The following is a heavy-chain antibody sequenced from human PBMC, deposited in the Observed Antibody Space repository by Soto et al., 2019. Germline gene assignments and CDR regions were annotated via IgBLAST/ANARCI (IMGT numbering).Heavy chain of an antibody. D-gene: IGHD6-13*01. J-gene: IGHJ5*02. CDR1: GFTFSSYG. V-gene: IGHV3-30*18. CDR2: ISYDGSNK. Sequence: PEGSLRLSCAASGFTFSSYGMHWVRQAPGKGLEWVAVISYDGSNKYYADSVKGRFTISRDNSKNTLYLQMNSLRAEDTAVYYCAKDIAAAFVAWGQGTLVTVSS. CDR3: AKDIAAAFVA.